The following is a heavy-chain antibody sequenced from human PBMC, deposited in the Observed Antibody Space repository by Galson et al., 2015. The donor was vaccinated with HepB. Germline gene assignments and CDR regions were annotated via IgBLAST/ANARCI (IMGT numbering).Heavy chain of an antibody. CDR1: GYTFTSYY. CDR2: INPSGGST. V-gene: IGHV1-46*01. Sequence: SVKVSCKASGYTFTSYYMHWVRQAPGQGLEWMGIINPSGGSTSYAQKFQGRVTITADESTSTAYMELSSLRSEDTAVYYCARAVDTAMPTNGMDVWGQGTTVTVSS. CDR3: ARAVDTAMPTNGMDV. D-gene: IGHD5-18*01. J-gene: IGHJ6*02.